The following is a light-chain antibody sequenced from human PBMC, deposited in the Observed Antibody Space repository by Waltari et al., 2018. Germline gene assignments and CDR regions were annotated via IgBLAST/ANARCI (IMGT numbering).Light chain of an antibody. Sequence: DIQMTQSPSSVSASIGDRVTISCRASQDVSTWVACYQQKPGKAPNLLISAASSLQSGVPSRFSGSGSGTDFTLTISGLQPEDFTIYFCQQTDSFPLTFGGGTKVELK. V-gene: IGKV1-12*01. CDR2: AAS. CDR3: QQTDSFPLT. CDR1: QDVSTW. J-gene: IGKJ4*01.